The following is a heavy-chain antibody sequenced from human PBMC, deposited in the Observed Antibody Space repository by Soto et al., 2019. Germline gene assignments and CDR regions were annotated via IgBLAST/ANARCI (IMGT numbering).Heavy chain of an antibody. D-gene: IGHD4-17*01. CDR2: ISSNGSST. J-gene: IGHJ3*02. Sequence: EVQLVESGGGLVQPGGSLRLSCAASGFTFSSYAMHWVRQAPGKGLEYVSAISSNGSSTYYANSVKCRFTISRDNSKNTMYLEMGSLRTEDMAVYYCARDRDDYGAYRWAFDIWGQGTMVTVSS. CDR3: ARDRDDYGAYRWAFDI. CDR1: GFTFSSYA. V-gene: IGHV3-64*01.